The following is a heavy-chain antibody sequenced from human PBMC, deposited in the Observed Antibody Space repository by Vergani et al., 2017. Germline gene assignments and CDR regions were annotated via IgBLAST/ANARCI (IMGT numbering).Heavy chain of an antibody. D-gene: IGHD3-22*01. Sequence: EVQLVESGGRVVRPGGSLRLPCIASGFKFDDYGMNWVRHVPGKGLEWVAGVNWNGVGSAYADSVRGRFIISRDNAKNSLFLQMNSLRVEDTALYYCGTIDSSGYYPSYNVPDYWGQGTQVTVSS. V-gene: IGHV3-20*04. CDR2: VNWNGVGS. CDR3: GTIDSSGYYPSYNVPDY. CDR1: GFKFDDYG. J-gene: IGHJ4*02.